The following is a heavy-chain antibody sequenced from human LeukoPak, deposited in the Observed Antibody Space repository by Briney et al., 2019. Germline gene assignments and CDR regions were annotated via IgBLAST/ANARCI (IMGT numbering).Heavy chain of an antibody. V-gene: IGHV3-7*01. CDR2: INQDGSQK. CDR1: GLTFSIYW. D-gene: IGHD2-21*01. J-gene: IGHJ3*01. Sequence: GGSLRLSCAPSGLTFSIYWMSWVRQAPGKGLEWVANINQDGSQKYYVDSLKGRFTISRDNAKNTFFLQKSGLRGEDTFVYYCVAGDWGARDSFDLWGRGTMVTVSS. CDR3: VAGDWGARDSFDL.